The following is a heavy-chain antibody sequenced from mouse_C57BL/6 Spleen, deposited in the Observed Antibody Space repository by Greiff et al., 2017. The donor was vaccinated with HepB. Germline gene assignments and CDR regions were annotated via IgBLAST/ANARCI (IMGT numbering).Heavy chain of an antibody. J-gene: IGHJ2*01. CDR2: IDPETGGT. Sequence: LVESGAELVRPGASVTLSCKASGYTFTDYEMHWVKQTPVHGLEWIGAIDPETGGTAYNQKFKGKAILTADKSSSTAYMELRSLTSEDSAVYYCTHITTYFDYWGQGTTLTVSS. V-gene: IGHV1-15*01. D-gene: IGHD1-1*01. CDR1: GYTFTDYE. CDR3: THITTYFDY.